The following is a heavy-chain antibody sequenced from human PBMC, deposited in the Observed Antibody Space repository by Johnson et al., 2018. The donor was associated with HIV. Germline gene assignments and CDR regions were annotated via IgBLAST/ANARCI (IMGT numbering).Heavy chain of an antibody. CDR1: GFTFSNYG. CDR3: AKDMGYSSFGFGFDL. Sequence: QVQLVESGGGVVQPGRSLRLSCTASGFTFSNYGMHWVRQAPGKGLEWVAVIYSGGSTYYADSVKGRFTISRNNSENSLYLQMNSLRAEDTALYYCAKDMGYSSFGFGFDLWGQGTMVTVSS. D-gene: IGHD6-13*01. J-gene: IGHJ3*01. CDR2: IYSGGST. V-gene: IGHV3-NL1*01.